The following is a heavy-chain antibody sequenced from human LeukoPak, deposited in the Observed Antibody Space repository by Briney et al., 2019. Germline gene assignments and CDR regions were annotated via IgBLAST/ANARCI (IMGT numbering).Heavy chain of an antibody. CDR2: ISYDGSNK. D-gene: IGHD3-16*01. CDR1: GFTFSSYA. V-gene: IGHV3-30*01. Sequence: PGGSLRLSCAASGFTFSSYAMHWVRQAPGEGLEWVAVISYDGSNKYYADSVKGRFTISRDNSKNTLYLQMNSLRAEDTAVYYCARDLHTFGGLDYWGQGTLVTVSS. CDR3: ARDLHTFGGLDY. J-gene: IGHJ4*02.